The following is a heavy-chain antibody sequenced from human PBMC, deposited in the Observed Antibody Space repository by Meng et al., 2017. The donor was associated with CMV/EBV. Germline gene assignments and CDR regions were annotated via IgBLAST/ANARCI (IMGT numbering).Heavy chain of an antibody. CDR3: ARPNDSSGYRNAFDI. CDR2: INHSGST. CDR1: GGSFSGYY. Sequence: QVQLQQWGAGLLKPSETPSLTCAVYGGSFSGYYWSWIRQPPGKGLEWIGEINHSGSTNYNPSLKSRVTISVDTSKNQFSLKLSSVTAADTAVYYCARPNDSSGYRNAFDIWGQGTMVTV. V-gene: IGHV4-34*01. J-gene: IGHJ3*02. D-gene: IGHD3-22*01.